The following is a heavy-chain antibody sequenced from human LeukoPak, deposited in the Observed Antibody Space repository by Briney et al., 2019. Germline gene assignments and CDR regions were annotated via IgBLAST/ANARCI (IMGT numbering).Heavy chain of an antibody. CDR3: AKTPDTDYYYDSSGLSRLGAFDI. CDR2: ISYDGSNK. V-gene: IGHV3-30*18. CDR1: GFTFSSYG. J-gene: IGHJ3*02. D-gene: IGHD3-22*01. Sequence: GGSLRLSCAASGFTFSSYGMHWVRQAPGKGLEWVAVISYDGSNKYYADSVKGRFTISRDNSKNTLYLQMNSLRAEDTAVYYCAKTPDTDYYYDSSGLSRLGAFDIWGQGTMVTVSS.